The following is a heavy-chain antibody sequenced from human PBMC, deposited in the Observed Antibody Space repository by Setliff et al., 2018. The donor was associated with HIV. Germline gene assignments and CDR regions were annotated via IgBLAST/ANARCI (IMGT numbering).Heavy chain of an antibody. CDR2: IYYSGTT. CDR3: ARVPGRDYYDTSGDFDY. CDR1: GGSINSDNYY. J-gene: IGHJ4*02. V-gene: IGHV4-39*07. Sequence: SETLSLTCSVSGGSINSDNYYWGWIRQAPGKGLEWIGSIYYSGTTYYNPSLTSRVTISVDTSKNQFSLKVTSVTAADTAVYYCARVPGRDYYDTSGDFDYWGLGTLVTVSS. D-gene: IGHD3-22*01.